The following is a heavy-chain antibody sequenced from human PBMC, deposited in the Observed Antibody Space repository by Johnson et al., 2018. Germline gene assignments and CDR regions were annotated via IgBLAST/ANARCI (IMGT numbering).Heavy chain of an antibody. J-gene: IGHJ3*02. D-gene: IGHD3-3*01. CDR1: GFTFSSYA. V-gene: IGHV3-30-3*01. Sequence: QVQLVQSGGGVVQPGRSLRLSCAASGFTFSSYAMHWVRQAPGKGLEWVAVISYDGSNKYYADSVKGRFTISRDNSKNTLYLQMNSLRAGDTGVYYCARANPLWSGYYGGIGQLGDDAFDIWGQGTMVTVSS. CDR3: ARANPLWSGYYGGIGQLGDDAFDI. CDR2: ISYDGSNK.